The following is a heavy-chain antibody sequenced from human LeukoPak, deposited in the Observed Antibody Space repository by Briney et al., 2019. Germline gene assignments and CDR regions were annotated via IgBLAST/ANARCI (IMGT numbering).Heavy chain of an antibody. J-gene: IGHJ6*02. D-gene: IGHD5-24*01. CDR1: GGTFISYA. Sequence: GASVKVSCKASGGTFISYAISWVRQAPGQGLEWMGRIIPILGIANYAQKFQGRVTITADKSTSTAYMELSSLRSEDTAVYYCARWSELPSYGMDVWGQGTTVTVSS. CDR2: IIPILGIA. V-gene: IGHV1-69*04. CDR3: ARWSELPSYGMDV.